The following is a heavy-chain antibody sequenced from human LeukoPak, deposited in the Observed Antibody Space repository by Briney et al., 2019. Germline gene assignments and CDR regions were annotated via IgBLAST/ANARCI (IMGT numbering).Heavy chain of an antibody. V-gene: IGHV1-46*01. D-gene: IGHD3-10*01. J-gene: IGHJ4*02. Sequence: ASVKVSCKASGYTFTSYYMHWVRQAPGQGLEWMGIINPSGGSTSYAQKFQGRVTMTRDTSTSTVCMELSRLRSEDTAVYYCARVKDLSGSYISFDYWGQGTLVTVSS. CDR2: INPSGGST. CDR1: GYTFTSYY. CDR3: ARVKDLSGSYISFDY.